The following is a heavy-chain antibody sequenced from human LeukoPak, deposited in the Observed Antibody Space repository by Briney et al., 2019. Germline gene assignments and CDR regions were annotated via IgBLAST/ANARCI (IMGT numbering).Heavy chain of an antibody. J-gene: IGHJ4*02. Sequence: SETLSLTCAVSGGSISSNSYYWGWIRQPPGKGLEWIGSIYYSGSTYYNPSLKSRVTISVDTSKNQFSLKLSSVTAADTAVYYCARDLRSGSYYNGGDYWGQGTLVTVSS. CDR3: ARDLRSGSYYNGGDY. V-gene: IGHV4-39*02. D-gene: IGHD3-10*01. CDR1: GGSISSNSYY. CDR2: IYYSGST.